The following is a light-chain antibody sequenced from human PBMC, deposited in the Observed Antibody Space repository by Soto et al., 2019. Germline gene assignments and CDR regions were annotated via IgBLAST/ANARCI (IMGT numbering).Light chain of an antibody. V-gene: IGKV3-20*01. J-gene: IGKJ5*01. Sequence: EIGLTQSPGPLSFSPGERATLSCRSSQSVSSTYLAWYQQKPGQAPSLLIYRTSTRATGIPDRFSGSGSGTDFTLTISRLEPEDFAVYYCQQFGSSVTFGQGTRLEIK. CDR1: QSVSSTY. CDR3: QQFGSSVT. CDR2: RTS.